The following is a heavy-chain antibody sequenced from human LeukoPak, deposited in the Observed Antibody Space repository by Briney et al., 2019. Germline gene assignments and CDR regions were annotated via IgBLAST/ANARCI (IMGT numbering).Heavy chain of an antibody. CDR1: GFTFSSYG. J-gene: IGHJ4*02. CDR3: AKGFNSWIQLWSFDY. Sequence: GGSLRLSCAASGFTFSSYGMHWVRQAPGKGLEWVAVISYDGSNKYYADSVKGRFTISRDNSKNTLYLQMNSLRAEGTAVYYCAKGFNSWIQLWSFDYWGQGTLVTVSS. CDR2: ISYDGSNK. D-gene: IGHD5-18*01. V-gene: IGHV3-30*18.